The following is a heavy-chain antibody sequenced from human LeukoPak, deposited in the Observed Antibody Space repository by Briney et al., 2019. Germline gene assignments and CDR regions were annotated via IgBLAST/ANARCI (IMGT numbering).Heavy chain of an antibody. Sequence: ASVKVSCKVSGYTLTELSMHWVRQAPGKGLEWMGGLDPEDGETIYAQKFQGRVTMTEDTSTDTAYMELSSLRSEDTAVYYCATDGGHSSGWPRPTMWGQGTLVTVSS. D-gene: IGHD6-19*01. CDR1: GYTLTELS. CDR3: ATDGGHSSGWPRPTM. J-gene: IGHJ4*02. CDR2: LDPEDGET. V-gene: IGHV1-24*01.